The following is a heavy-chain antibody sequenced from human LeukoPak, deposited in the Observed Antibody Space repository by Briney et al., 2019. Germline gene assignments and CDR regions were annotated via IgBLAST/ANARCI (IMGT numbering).Heavy chain of an antibody. CDR3: VKDRLWFGELLSYFDY. CDR1: GFTFITYA. D-gene: IGHD3-10*01. V-gene: IGHV3-64D*06. CDR2: ISSNGGST. Sequence: SGGSLRLSCSAPGFTFITYAMHWVPQPPGKGREFFPPISSNGGSTYYADSVKGRFTISRDNSKNTLYLQMSSLRAEDTAVYYCVKDRLWFGELLSYFDYWGQGTLVTVSS. J-gene: IGHJ4*02.